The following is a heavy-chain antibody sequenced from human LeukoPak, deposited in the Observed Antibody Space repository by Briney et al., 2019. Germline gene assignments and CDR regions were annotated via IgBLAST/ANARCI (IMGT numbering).Heavy chain of an antibody. CDR1: GFTFSSYS. V-gene: IGHV3-21*01. J-gene: IGHJ4*02. Sequence: PGGSLRLSCAASGFTFSSYSMNWVRQAPGKGLEWVSSISSSSSYIYYADSVKGRFTISRDHAKNSLYLQMNSLRAEDTAVYYCARDSGYGLAFDYWGQGTLVTVSS. CDR3: ARDSGYGLAFDY. CDR2: ISSSSSYI. D-gene: IGHD5-12*01.